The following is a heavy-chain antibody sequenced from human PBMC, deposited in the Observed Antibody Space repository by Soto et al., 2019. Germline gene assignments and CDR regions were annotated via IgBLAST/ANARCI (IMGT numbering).Heavy chain of an antibody. J-gene: IGHJ2*01. V-gene: IGHV4-39*01. CDR3: ARHALRSGYYSRHWYFDL. D-gene: IGHD5-12*01. Sequence: QLQLQESGPGLVKPSETLSLTCTVSGGSISSSSYYWGWIRQPPGKGLEWIGSIYHSGSTYYNPSLKSRVTISVDTSKNQFSLKLSSVTAADTAVYYCARHALRSGYYSRHWYFDLWGRGTLVTVSS. CDR1: GGSISSSSYY. CDR2: IYHSGST.